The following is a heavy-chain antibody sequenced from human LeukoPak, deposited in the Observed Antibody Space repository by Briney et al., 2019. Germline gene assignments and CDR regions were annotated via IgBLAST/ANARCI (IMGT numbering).Heavy chain of an antibody. J-gene: IGHJ5*02. CDR2: ISGGGGST. CDR3: ARLPTAINGFFDP. V-gene: IGHV3-23*01. Sequence: GGSLRLSCAASGFTFSSYAMSRVRQAPGKELEWVSSISGGGGSTYYADSVKGRFTISRDNSKNTLYLQMNSLRAEDTAVHFCARLPTAINGFFDPWGQGTLVTVSS. D-gene: IGHD2-2*01. CDR1: GFTFSSYA.